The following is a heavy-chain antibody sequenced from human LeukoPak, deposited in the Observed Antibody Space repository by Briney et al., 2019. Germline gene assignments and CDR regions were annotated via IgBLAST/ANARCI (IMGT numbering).Heavy chain of an antibody. CDR3: ARDVIYCSSTSCSED. J-gene: IGHJ4*02. CDR2: IYTSGST. D-gene: IGHD2-2*01. Sequence: SQTLSLTCTVSGGSISSGSYYWGWIRQPAGKGLEWIGRIYTSGSTNYNPSLKSRVTISVDTSKNQFSLKLSSVTAADTAVYYCARDVIYCSSTSCSEDWGQGTLVTVSS. V-gene: IGHV4-61*02. CDR1: GGSISSGSYY.